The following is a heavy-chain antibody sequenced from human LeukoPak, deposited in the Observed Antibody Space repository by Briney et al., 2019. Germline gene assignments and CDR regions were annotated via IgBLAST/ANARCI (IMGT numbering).Heavy chain of an antibody. V-gene: IGHV1-46*03. Sequence: ASVKVSCKASGYTFTSYYMHWVRQAPGQGREWMGIINPSGGSTSYAQKFQGRVTMTRDTSTRTVYMELSSLRPEDTAVYYCARPYYYGSGSTNWFDPWGQGTLVTVSS. CDR3: ARPYYYGSGSTNWFDP. CDR1: GYTFTSYY. D-gene: IGHD3-10*01. CDR2: INPSGGST. J-gene: IGHJ5*02.